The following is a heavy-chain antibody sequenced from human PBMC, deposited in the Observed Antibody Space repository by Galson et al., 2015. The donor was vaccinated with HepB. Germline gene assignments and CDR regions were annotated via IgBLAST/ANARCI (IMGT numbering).Heavy chain of an antibody. CDR1: GYTFTSYY. Sequence: SVKVSCKASGYTFTSYYMHWVRQAPGQGLEWMGRINPNSGGTNYAQKFQGRVTMTRDTSISTAYMELSRLRSDDTAVYYCARVPYCGGDCYRFDYWGQGTLVTVSS. J-gene: IGHJ4*02. V-gene: IGHV1-2*06. CDR3: ARVPYCGGDCYRFDY. D-gene: IGHD2-21*01. CDR2: INPNSGGT.